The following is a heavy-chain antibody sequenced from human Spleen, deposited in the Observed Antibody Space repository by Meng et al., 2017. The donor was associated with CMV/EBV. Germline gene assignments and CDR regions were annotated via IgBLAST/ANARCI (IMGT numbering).Heavy chain of an antibody. CDR3: ASAILRWNYFAIGNDY. Sequence: GGSLRLSCAAPGFTVSGNYMNWVRQAPGKGLEWVSVIYSGGFTYYADSVKGRFTISRDNSKNTLYLQMNSLRAEDTAVYYCASAILRWNYFAIGNDYWGQGTLVTVSS. J-gene: IGHJ4*02. V-gene: IGHV3-66*02. CDR1: GFTVSGNY. D-gene: IGHD1-7*01. CDR2: IYSGGFT.